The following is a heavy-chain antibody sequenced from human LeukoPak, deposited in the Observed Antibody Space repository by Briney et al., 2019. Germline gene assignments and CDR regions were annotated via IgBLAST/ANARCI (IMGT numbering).Heavy chain of an antibody. CDR3: AKARIAATIYPKEVNFDY. D-gene: IGHD5-12*01. CDR1: GFSFSSYA. CDR2: ITGGGGST. V-gene: IGHV3-23*01. Sequence: GGSLRLSCAASGFSFSSYAMSWVRQAPGKGLEWVSTITGGGGSTYYADSVKGRFTISRDNSKDTFYLQMSSLRVEDTAVYYCAKARIAATIYPKEVNFDYWGQGTLVTVSS. J-gene: IGHJ4*02.